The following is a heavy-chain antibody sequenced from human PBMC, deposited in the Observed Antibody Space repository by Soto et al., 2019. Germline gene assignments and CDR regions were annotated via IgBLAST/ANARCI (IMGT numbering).Heavy chain of an antibody. D-gene: IGHD1-26*01. CDR1: GGSMSGYY. CDR3: ARDGGSYPYYIDY. J-gene: IGHJ4*02. Sequence: ASETLSLTCTVSGGSMSGYYWSWIRQPAGKGLEWIGRIYTSGSTNYNPSLRSRVTMSVDTSKNQFSLRLSSVTAADTAVYYCARDGGSYPYYIDYRGQGTLVTVSS. V-gene: IGHV4-4*07. CDR2: IYTSGST.